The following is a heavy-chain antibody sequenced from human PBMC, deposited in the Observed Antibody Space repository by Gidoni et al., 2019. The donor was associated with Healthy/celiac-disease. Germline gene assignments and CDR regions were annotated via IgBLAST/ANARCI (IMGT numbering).Heavy chain of an antibody. D-gene: IGHD1-1*01. Sequence: EVQLVESGGGLVQPGRYLRLSGAASGVNCDDYAMHWVRQAPGKGLGCVSGISWNSGSIGYADSVKGRFTISRDNAKNSLYLQMNSLRAEDTALYYCAKDGHHVGYNYFDYWGQGTLVTVSS. CDR3: AKDGHHVGYNYFDY. V-gene: IGHV3-9*01. CDR1: GVNCDDYA. J-gene: IGHJ4*02. CDR2: ISWNSGSI.